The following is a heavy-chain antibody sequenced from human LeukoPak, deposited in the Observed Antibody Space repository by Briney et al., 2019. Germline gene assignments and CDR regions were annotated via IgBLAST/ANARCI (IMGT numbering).Heavy chain of an antibody. Sequence: SETLSLTCTVSGGSISSGSYYWSWIRQPAGKGLEWIGRIYTSGSTNYNPSLKSRVTISVDTSKNQFSLKLSSVTAADTAVYYCARDLVVVPAAIPKFYYMDVWGKGTTVTVSS. V-gene: IGHV4-61*02. CDR2: IYTSGST. CDR1: GGSISSGSYY. D-gene: IGHD2-2*01. J-gene: IGHJ6*03. CDR3: ARDLVVVPAAIPKFYYMDV.